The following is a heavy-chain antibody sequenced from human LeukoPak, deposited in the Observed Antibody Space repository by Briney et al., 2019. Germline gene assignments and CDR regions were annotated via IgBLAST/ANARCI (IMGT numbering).Heavy chain of an antibody. CDR2: ISYDGSNK. D-gene: IGHD6-19*01. Sequence: GGSLRLSCAASGFTFSSYGMHWVRQAPGKGLEWVAVISYDGSNKFYEDSVKGRFTISRDNAKNSLFLQMNSLRAEDTAVYYCARVSQWLVPYWGQGTLVTVSS. CDR1: GFTFSSYG. CDR3: ARVSQWLVPY. V-gene: IGHV3-30*03. J-gene: IGHJ4*02.